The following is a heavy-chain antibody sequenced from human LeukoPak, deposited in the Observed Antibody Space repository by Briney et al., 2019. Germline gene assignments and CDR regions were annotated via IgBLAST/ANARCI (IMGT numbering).Heavy chain of an antibody. CDR1: GGSFSGYY. Sequence: PSETLSLTCAVYGGSFSGYYWRWIRQPPGKGLEWVGEINHSGSTNYNTSLKSRVTISVDTSKHQFSLKLSSVTAADTAVYYCTRNGYCSGGSCYENYYSYYGMDVWGQGTTVTVSS. V-gene: IGHV4-34*01. D-gene: IGHD2-15*01. J-gene: IGHJ6*02. CDR3: TRNGYCSGGSCYENYYSYYGMDV. CDR2: INHSGST.